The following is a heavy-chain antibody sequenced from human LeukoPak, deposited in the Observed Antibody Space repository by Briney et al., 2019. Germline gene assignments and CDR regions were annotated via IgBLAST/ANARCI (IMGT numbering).Heavy chain of an antibody. J-gene: IGHJ4*02. Sequence: PGGSLRLSCAASVFTFSIYWMSWVRQAPGKGLEWVANINQDGSERYLVDSVKGRFTISRDNAKKSLYLQMNGLRAGDTAVYYCARVMAARSFYFDHWGQGTLVTVSS. CDR3: ARVMAARSFYFDH. V-gene: IGHV3-7*01. CDR1: VFTFSIYW. D-gene: IGHD5-24*01. CDR2: INQDGSER.